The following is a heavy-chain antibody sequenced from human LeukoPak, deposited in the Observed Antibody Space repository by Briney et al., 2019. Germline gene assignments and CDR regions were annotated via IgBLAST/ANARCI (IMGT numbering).Heavy chain of an antibody. V-gene: IGHV1-18*01. CDR2: ISAYNGNT. J-gene: IGHJ6*03. CDR3: ARVLNKSVANLYYYYYYMDV. CDR1: GGTFSSYG. Sequence: VASVKVSCKASGGTFSSYGISWVRKAPGQGLEWMGWISAYNGNTNYAQKLQGRVTMTTDTSTSTAYMELRSLRSDDTAVYCCARVLNKSVANLYYYYYYMDVWGKGTTVTVSS. D-gene: IGHD4/OR15-4a*01.